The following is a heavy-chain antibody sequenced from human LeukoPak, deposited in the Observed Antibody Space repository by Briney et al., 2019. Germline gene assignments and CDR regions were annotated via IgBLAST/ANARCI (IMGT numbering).Heavy chain of an antibody. CDR2: IYYRST. CDR1: GGSISSYY. CDR3: ARHYDNGGYYYAHFDY. Sequence: SETLSLTCTVSGGSISSYYWSWIRQPPGKGLEWLGYIYYRSTNYNPSLKSRVTISIDTSKNQLSLKLSSVTAADTAAYYCARHYDNGGYYYAHFDYWGQGTLVTVSS. D-gene: IGHD3-22*01. V-gene: IGHV4-59*08. J-gene: IGHJ4*02.